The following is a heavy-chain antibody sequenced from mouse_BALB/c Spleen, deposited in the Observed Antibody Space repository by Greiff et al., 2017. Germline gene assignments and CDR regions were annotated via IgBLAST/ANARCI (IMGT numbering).Heavy chain of an antibody. CDR1: GYSITSGYY. V-gene: IGHV3-6*02. Sequence: VQLQQSGPGLVKPSQSLSLTCSVTGYSITSGYYWNWIRQFPGNKLEWMGYISYDGSNNYNPSLKNRISITRDTSKNQFFLKLNSVTTEDTATYYCAREAMTLYYAMDYWGQGTSVTVSS. CDR2: ISYDGSN. D-gene: IGHD2-3*01. J-gene: IGHJ4*01. CDR3: AREAMTLYYAMDY.